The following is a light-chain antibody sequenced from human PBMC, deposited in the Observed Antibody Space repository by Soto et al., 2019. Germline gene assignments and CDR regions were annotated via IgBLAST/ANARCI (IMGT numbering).Light chain of an antibody. CDR1: SSNIGSNS. V-gene: IGLV1-44*01. J-gene: IGLJ1*01. Sequence: SVVTQPRWASGSPAQGVTISCSGSSSNIGSNSVSWYQHLPGTAPKLLIYTNDQRPSGVPDRFSGSKSGTSASLAISGLQSQDEADYYCAVWDDSLNGFLVFGTDTRVTVL. CDR2: TND. CDR3: AVWDDSLNGFLV.